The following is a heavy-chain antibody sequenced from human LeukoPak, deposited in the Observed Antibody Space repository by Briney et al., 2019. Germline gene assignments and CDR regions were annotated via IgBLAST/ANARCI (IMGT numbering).Heavy chain of an antibody. CDR1: GGSISSSSYH. CDR2: IYYSGRT. V-gene: IGHV4-39*01. J-gene: IGHJ4*02. Sequence: SETLSLTCTVSGGSISSSSYHWGWIRQPPGKGLEWIGSIYYSGRTYYNPSLKSRVTISVDTSKNQFSLKPSSVTAADTAVYYCARRRDYYDSSGYAFDYWGQGTLVTVSS. D-gene: IGHD3-22*01. CDR3: ARRRDYYDSSGYAFDY.